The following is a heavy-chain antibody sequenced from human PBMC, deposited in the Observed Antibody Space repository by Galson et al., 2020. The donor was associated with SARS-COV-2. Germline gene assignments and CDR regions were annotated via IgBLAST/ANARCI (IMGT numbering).Heavy chain of an antibody. J-gene: IGHJ3*02. CDR2: NDVGSGNT. D-gene: IGHD2-2*01. CDR1: GFTFTSSA. CDR3: AAPYCSSTSCSDAFDI. V-gene: IGHV1-58*02. Sequence: KISCKASGFTFTSSAMQWVRQARGQRLEWIGWNDVGSGNTNYAQKFQERVTITRDMSTSTAYMELSSLRSEDTAVYYCAAPYCSSTSCSDAFDIWGQVTMVTVSS.